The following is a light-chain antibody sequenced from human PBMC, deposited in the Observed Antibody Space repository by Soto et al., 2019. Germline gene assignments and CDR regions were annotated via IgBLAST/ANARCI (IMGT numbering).Light chain of an antibody. J-gene: IGLJ2*01. Sequence: QSALTQPASVSGSPGQSITISCTGTSSDVGSYNLVSWYQHHPGKAPKLMIYEGTKRPSGVSNRFSGSRSGNTASLTVSGLQAEDEADDYCCSYVNDNRVLFGGGTKLTVL. CDR1: SSDVGSYNL. CDR2: EGT. V-gene: IGLV2-23*01. CDR3: CSYVNDNRVL.